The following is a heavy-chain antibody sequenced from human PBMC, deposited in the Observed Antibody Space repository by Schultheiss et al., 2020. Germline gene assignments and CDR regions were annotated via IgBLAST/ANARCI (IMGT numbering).Heavy chain of an antibody. J-gene: IGHJ6*03. CDR2: IYHSGST. Sequence: SETLSLTCAVYGGSFSGYYWSWIRQPPGKGLEWIGYIYHSGSTYYNPSLKSRVTISVDTSKNQFSLKLSSVTAADTAVYYCAGGINYDFWSGYYSRYYYYMDVWGKGTTVTVSS. CDR1: GGSFSGYY. V-gene: IGHV4-34*01. CDR3: AGGINYDFWSGYYSRYYYYMDV. D-gene: IGHD3-3*01.